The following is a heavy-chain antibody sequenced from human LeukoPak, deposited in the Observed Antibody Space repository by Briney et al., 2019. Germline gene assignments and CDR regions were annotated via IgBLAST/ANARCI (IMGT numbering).Heavy chain of an antibody. CDR3: ARDPTEGFEELLSPPDY. CDR2: ITSSSTYI. J-gene: IGHJ4*02. Sequence: AGGSLRLSCAASGFTFSSYNMNWVRQAPGKGLEWVSSITSSSTYIYYADSVKGRFTISRDNARNSLYLQMNSLRVEDTALYYCARDPTEGFEELLSPPDYWGQGTLVTVSS. D-gene: IGHD3-10*01. V-gene: IGHV3-21*04. CDR1: GFTFSSYN.